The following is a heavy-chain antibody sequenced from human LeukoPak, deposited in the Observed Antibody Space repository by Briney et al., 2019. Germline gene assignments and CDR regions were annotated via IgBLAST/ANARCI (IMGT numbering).Heavy chain of an antibody. CDR2: LNADGNSI. CDR1: GFTFSNYW. D-gene: IGHD5-12*01. V-gene: IGHV3-74*01. CDR3: AGAYSAYDPFDY. J-gene: IGHJ4*02. Sequence: GGSLRLSCAASGFTFSNYWMHWVRQAPGKGLVWVSRLNADGNSITYADSVRGRFTISRDNAKNTVHLQMNSLRVEDMAIYFCAGAYSAYDPFDYWGQGILVTVSS.